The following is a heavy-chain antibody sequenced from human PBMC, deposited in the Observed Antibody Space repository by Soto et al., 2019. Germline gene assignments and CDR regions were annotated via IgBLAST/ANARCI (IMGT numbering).Heavy chain of an antibody. CDR2: INHSGST. Sequence: SETLSLTCAVYGGSFSGYYWSWIRQPPGKGLEWIGEINHSGSTNYNPSLKSRVTISVDTSKNQFSLKLSSVTAEDTAVYYCTRPSGGWFDPWGQGTLVTVSS. J-gene: IGHJ5*02. CDR1: GGSFSGYY. D-gene: IGHD3-10*01. V-gene: IGHV4-34*01. CDR3: TRPSGGWFDP.